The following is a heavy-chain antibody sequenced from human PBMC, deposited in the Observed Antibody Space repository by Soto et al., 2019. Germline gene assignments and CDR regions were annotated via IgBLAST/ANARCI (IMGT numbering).Heavy chain of an antibody. CDR1: GFTFSSYA. J-gene: IGHJ4*02. D-gene: IGHD3-22*01. Sequence: HPGGSLRLSCAASGFTFSSYAMSWVRQAPGKGLEWVSAISGSGGSTYYADSVKGRFTISRDNSKNTLYLQMNSLRAEDTAVYYCAKDTYDSSGYYSGWGQGTLVTVSS. CDR2: ISGSGGST. CDR3: AKDTYDSSGYYSG. V-gene: IGHV3-23*01.